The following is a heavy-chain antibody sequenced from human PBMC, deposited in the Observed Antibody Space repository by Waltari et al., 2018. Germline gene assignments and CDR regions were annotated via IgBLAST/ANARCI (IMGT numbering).Heavy chain of an antibody. CDR1: GFTFGIYA. V-gene: IGHV3-23*01. CDR2: ITRTGGST. D-gene: IGHD5-12*01. J-gene: IGHJ6*03. Sequence: EVQLLETGGGLAQPGGSLRLSCAASGFTFGIYAMSWVRLGPGKVLEWVADITRTGGSTNYADSVKGRFTISRDNSKNILYLQMNSLRAEDTATYYCAKGSDGYKDYYVDVWGKGTTVTISS. CDR3: AKGSDGYKDYYVDV.